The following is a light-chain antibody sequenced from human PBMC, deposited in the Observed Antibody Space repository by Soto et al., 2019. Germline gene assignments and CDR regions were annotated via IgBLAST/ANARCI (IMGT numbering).Light chain of an antibody. CDR2: GAS. CDR3: QQYGSSPYT. V-gene: IGKV3-20*01. Sequence: LSPGERATLSCRASQSVSSSYLAWYQQKPGQAPRLLIYGASSRATGIPDRFSGSGSGTDFTLTIIRLEPEDFAVYYCQQYGSSPYTFGQGTKLEIK. J-gene: IGKJ2*01. CDR1: QSVSSSY.